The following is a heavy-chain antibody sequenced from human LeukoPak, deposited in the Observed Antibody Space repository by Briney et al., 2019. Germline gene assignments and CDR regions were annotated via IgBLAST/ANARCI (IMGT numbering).Heavy chain of an antibody. J-gene: IGHJ4*02. V-gene: IGHV3-21*01. D-gene: IGHD6-13*01. Sequence: GGSLRLSCAASGFTFSSHGMHWVRQAPGKGLEWVSSISSSSSYRYYEESVKGRFSISRDNARNSLYLQMNSLRAEDTAVYYCARGGPAAGRFDYWGQGTLVTVSS. CDR2: ISSSSSYR. CDR1: GFTFSSHG. CDR3: ARGGPAAGRFDY.